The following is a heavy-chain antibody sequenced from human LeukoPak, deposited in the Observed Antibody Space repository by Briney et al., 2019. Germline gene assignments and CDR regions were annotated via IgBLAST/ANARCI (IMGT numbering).Heavy chain of an antibody. CDR3: ARDYGSSSYFVY. Sequence: GGSLRLSCAASGFTFSSYAMHWVRQAPGKGLEWVAVISYGGSNKYYADSVKGRFTISRDNSKNTLYLQMNSLRAEDTAVYYCARDYGSSSYFVYWGQGTLVTVSS. D-gene: IGHD6-6*01. CDR2: ISYGGSNK. V-gene: IGHV3-30-3*01. J-gene: IGHJ4*02. CDR1: GFTFSSYA.